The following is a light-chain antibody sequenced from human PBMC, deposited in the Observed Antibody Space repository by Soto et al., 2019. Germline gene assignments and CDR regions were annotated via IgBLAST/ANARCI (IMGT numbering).Light chain of an antibody. CDR3: SSYTSSSVV. J-gene: IGLJ2*01. V-gene: IGLV1-44*01. CDR2: SDD. Sequence: QSVLTQPPSASGTPGQRVTISCSGSSSNVGSNTVSWYQQLPGTAPKVLIYSDDQRPSGVPDRFSGSRSGSSASLAISGLQSGDEADYYCSSYTSSSVVFGGGTKLTVL. CDR1: SSNVGSNT.